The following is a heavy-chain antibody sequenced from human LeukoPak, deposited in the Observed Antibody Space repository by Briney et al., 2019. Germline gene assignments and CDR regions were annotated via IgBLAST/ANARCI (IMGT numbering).Heavy chain of an antibody. CDR3: ARDIPGALTGFCRGFDY. CDR2: ISPSSSSR. J-gene: IGHJ4*02. V-gene: IGHV3-48*02. D-gene: IGHD3-9*01. Sequence: GGSLRLSCVASGFAFSRSGMNWVRQAPGKGLEWLSCISPSSSSRYYADSMKGRLIISRDNAKNSLYLQMNSLTDEDTAVYYCARDIPGALTGFCRGFDYWGQGTPVTVSS. CDR1: GFAFSRSG.